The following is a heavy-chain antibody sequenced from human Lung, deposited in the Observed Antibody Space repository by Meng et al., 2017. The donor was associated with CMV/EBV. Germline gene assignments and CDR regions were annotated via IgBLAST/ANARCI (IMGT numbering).Heavy chain of an antibody. V-gene: IGHV3-43*01. Sequence: GXXRLSCAASGFTFDDYTMHWVRQAPGKGLEWVSLISWDGGSTYYADSVKGRFTISRDNSKNSLYLQMNSLRTEDTALYYCAKGKQYSSSWQRYYYYGMDVXGQGXTVTVSS. CDR3: AKGKQYSSSWQRYYYYGMDV. CDR1: GFTFDDYT. CDR2: ISWDGGST. J-gene: IGHJ6*02. D-gene: IGHD6-13*01.